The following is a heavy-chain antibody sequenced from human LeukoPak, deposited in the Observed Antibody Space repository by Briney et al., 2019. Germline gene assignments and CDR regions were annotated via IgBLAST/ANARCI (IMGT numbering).Heavy chain of an antibody. CDR3: ARTPYGDYDT. J-gene: IGHJ5*02. V-gene: IGHV4-34*01. Sequence: PSETLSLTCAVYGGSFSGYYWSWIRRPPGKGLEWIGEINHSGGTNYNPSLKSRVTISVDTSKNQFSLKLSSVTAADTAVYYCARTPYGDYDTWGQGTLVTVSS. CDR1: GGSFSGYY. CDR2: INHSGGT. D-gene: IGHD4-17*01.